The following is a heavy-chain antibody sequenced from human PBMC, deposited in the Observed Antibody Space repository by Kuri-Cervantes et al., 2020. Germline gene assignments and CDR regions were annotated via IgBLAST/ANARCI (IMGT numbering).Heavy chain of an antibody. D-gene: IGHD3-10*01. V-gene: IGHV3-30*03. CDR3: ARRYYGSGSHYFDY. J-gene: IGHJ4*02. Sequence: GESLKISCAASGFTFSSYGMHWVRQAPGKGLEWVAVISYDGSNKYYADSVKGRFTISRDNSKNTLYLQMNSLRAEDTAVYYCARRYYGSGSHYFDYWGQGTLVTVSS. CDR1: GFTFSSYG. CDR2: ISYDGSNK.